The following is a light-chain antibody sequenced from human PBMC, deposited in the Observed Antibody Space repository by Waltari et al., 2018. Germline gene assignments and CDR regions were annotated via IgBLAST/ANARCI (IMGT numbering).Light chain of an antibody. CDR1: NIGSKS. J-gene: IGLJ2*01. Sequence: SYVLTQPPSVSVAPGQTARITCGNNNIGSKSVHWYQQKPGQAPLLVLYYDSDRPSGIPERFSGFNAGDTAILTISRGEAGDEADYYCQVWDSSTDHRVFGGGTKLTVL. V-gene: IGLV3-21*04. CDR2: YDS. CDR3: QVWDSSTDHRV.